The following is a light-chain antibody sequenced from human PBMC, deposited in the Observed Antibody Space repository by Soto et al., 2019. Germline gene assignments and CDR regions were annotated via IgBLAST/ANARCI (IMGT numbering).Light chain of an antibody. CDR2: ANN. V-gene: IGLV1-40*01. J-gene: IGLJ1*01. Sequence: QSVLTQPPSVSGAPGQRVIISCTGSSSNIGAGYDVYWFQRLPGTAPKLLIYANNYRPSGVPGRFSGSQSGTSASLAINGLQSEDEADYHCQSYDSSLTVYVFGTGTKVTVL. CDR1: SSNIGAGYD. CDR3: QSYDSSLTVYV.